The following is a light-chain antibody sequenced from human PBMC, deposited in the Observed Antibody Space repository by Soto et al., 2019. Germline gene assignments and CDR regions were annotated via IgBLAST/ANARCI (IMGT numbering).Light chain of an antibody. V-gene: IGLV2-11*01. CDR3: CSYGAR. J-gene: IGLJ3*02. Sequence: QPALTQPRSVSGSPGESVAISCTGTSSDVGGYNYVSWYQQHPGKAPKLMIYDVSKRPSGVPDRFSGSKSGNTASLTISGLRTEDEADYYCCSYGARFGGGTQLTVL. CDR2: DVS. CDR1: SSDVGGYNY.